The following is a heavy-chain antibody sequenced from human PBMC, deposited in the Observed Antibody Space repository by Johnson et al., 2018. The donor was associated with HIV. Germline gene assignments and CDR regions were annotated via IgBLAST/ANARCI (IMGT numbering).Heavy chain of an antibody. CDR1: GFTVSSNY. J-gene: IGHJ3*02. Sequence: MQLVESGGGLIQPGGSLRLSCAASGFTVSSNYMSWVRQAPGQGLEWVSVIYSGGSTYYADSVKGRFTISRDNSKNTLYLQMNSLRAEDTAVYYCASSITMIVVVTGGAFDIWGQGTMVTVSS. CDR2: IYSGGST. V-gene: IGHV3-53*01. D-gene: IGHD3-22*01. CDR3: ASSITMIVVVTGGAFDI.